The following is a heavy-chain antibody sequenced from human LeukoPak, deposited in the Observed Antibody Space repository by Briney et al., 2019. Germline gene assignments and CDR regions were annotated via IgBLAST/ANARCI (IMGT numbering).Heavy chain of an antibody. Sequence: GGSLRLSCAASEFPFWNYWMTWVRRAPGRGLEWVANVNQGGSYKYYVDSVRGRFTISRDNAKNEVYLQMDSLRVEDSAVYYCVRGEPHCSTSTCSRRRMDVWGQGTTVTVSS. J-gene: IGHJ6*02. D-gene: IGHD2-2*01. CDR3: VRGEPHCSTSTCSRRRMDV. V-gene: IGHV3-7*01. CDR1: EFPFWNYW. CDR2: VNQGGSYK.